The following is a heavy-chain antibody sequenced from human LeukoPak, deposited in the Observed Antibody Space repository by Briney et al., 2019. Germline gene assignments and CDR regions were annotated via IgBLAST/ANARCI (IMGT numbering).Heavy chain of an antibody. J-gene: IGHJ4*02. CDR2: ISSSGSTI. CDR1: GFTFSDYY. V-gene: IGHV3-11*01. Sequence: GGSLRLSCAASGFTFSDYYMSWIRQAPGKGLEWVSYISSSGSTIYYADSVKGRFTISRDNAKNSVYLQMNSLRAEDTAVYYCARASPPYDILTGYYPAYCFDYWGQGTLVTVSS. CDR3: ARASPPYDILTGYYPAYCFDY. D-gene: IGHD3-9*01.